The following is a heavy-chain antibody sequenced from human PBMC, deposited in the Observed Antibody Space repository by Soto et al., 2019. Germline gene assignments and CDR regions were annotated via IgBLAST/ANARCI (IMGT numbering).Heavy chain of an antibody. CDR2: IYSSGST. Sequence: PSETLSLTCTVSGGSITYYHWSWIRQPAGKGLEWIGRIYSSGSTNYNPSLKSRVTMSVDTSKNKFSLNLNSVTAADTAVYYCARSLSPTDLNYSDSRDYYNWFDPWGQGTLVTVSS. J-gene: IGHJ5*02. V-gene: IGHV4-4*07. CDR3: ARSLSPTDLNYSDSRDYYNWFDP. D-gene: IGHD3-22*01. CDR1: GGSITYYH.